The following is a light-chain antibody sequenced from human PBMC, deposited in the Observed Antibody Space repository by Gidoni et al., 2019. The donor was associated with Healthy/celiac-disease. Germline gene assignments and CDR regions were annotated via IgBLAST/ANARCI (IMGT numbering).Light chain of an antibody. CDR1: QSISSY. Sequence: DIQTTQSPSSLSASVGDRVTITCRASQSISSYLNWYQQKPGKAPKCLIYAASSLQSGVPSRFSGSGSGTDFTLTISSLQPEDFATYYCQQSYSTPYTFGQGTKLEIK. V-gene: IGKV1-39*01. J-gene: IGKJ2*01. CDR3: QQSYSTPYT. CDR2: AAS.